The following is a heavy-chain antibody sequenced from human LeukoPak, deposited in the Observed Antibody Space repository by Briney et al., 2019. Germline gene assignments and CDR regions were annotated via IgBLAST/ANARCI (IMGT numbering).Heavy chain of an antibody. CDR3: AKGSQWLGVLYYGMDV. Sequence: HSGGSLRLSCEASGFTFRSYPMHWVRQAPGKGLEWVSGISWNSGSIGYADSVKGRFTISRDNAKNSLYLQMNSLRAEDTALYYCAKGSQWLGVLYYGMDVWGQGTTVTVSS. CDR2: ISWNSGSI. V-gene: IGHV3-9*01. J-gene: IGHJ6*02. CDR1: GFTFRSYP. D-gene: IGHD6-19*01.